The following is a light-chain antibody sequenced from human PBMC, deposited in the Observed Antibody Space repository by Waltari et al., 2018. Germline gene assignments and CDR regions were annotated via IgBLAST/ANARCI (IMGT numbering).Light chain of an antibody. CDR1: QSVSGY. CDR2: DAS. Sequence: EIGLTHSPATRFWSPGKRATLPCRAIQSVSGYLAWYQQKPGQAPRLLIYDASNRATGIPARFSGSGSGTDFTLTISSLEPEDFAVYYCQQRSNWPMAFGQGTRLEIK. J-gene: IGKJ5*01. CDR3: QQRSNWPMA. V-gene: IGKV3-11*01.